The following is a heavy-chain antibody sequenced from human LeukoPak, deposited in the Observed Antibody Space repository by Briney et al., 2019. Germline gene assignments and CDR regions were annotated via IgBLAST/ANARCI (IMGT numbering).Heavy chain of an antibody. Sequence: PGGSLRLSCAASRFTFDDYAMHWVRQAPGKGLEWVSGISWNSGSIGYADSVKGRFTISRDNARNSLYLQMNSLRAEDTALYYCAKEGYGSGSFDYWGQGTLVTVSS. D-gene: IGHD3-10*01. CDR3: AKEGYGSGSFDY. V-gene: IGHV3-9*01. CDR1: RFTFDDYA. J-gene: IGHJ4*02. CDR2: ISWNSGSI.